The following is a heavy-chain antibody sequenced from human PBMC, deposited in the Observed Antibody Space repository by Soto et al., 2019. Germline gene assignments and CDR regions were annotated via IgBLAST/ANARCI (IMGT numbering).Heavy chain of an antibody. CDR2: IYHSGST. V-gene: IGHV4-30-2*01. CDR1: GGSISSGGYS. CDR3: AAGVALPRYF. D-gene: IGHD2-2*01. Sequence: QLQLQESGSGLVKPSQTLSLTCAVSGGSISSGGYSWSWIRQPPGKGLERIGYIYHSGSTHYNPSLXSXVXSXXDRSKNPFSLTLTAVSAAVTAVYYCAAGVALPRYFSGQGTLVTVSS. J-gene: IGHJ4*02.